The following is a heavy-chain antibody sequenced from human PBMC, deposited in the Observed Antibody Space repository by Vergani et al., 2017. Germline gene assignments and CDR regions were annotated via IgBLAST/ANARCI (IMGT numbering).Heavy chain of an antibody. Sequence: QVQLQESGPGLVKPSQTLSLTCTVSGGPTSSGLFYCSWIRRPAGKGLEWIGCVYSSGSTHYNPSLKSRVTISVATSKNQFSLQLRSVPAADTAVDFCARGNSSSWPLDYWGQGTLVTVSS. D-gene: IGHD6-13*01. CDR2: VYSSGST. V-gene: IGHV4-61*02. J-gene: IGHJ4*02. CDR3: ARGNSSSWPLDY. CDR1: GGPTSSGLFY.